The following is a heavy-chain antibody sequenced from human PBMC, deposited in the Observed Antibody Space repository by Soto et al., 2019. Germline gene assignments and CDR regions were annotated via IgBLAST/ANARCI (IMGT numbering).Heavy chain of an antibody. CDR2: IHYNGNT. CDR3: AREGNLGRWLQPLDF. Sequence: SETLSLTCTVSGDSISAYSWSWVRQPPGKGLEWIGNIHYNGNTKYNPSLKSRVTMSIDTSKNQFSMKMISVTAADTAKYFCAREGNLGRWLQPLDFWGQGTLVTVS. J-gene: IGHJ4*02. CDR1: GDSISAYS. D-gene: IGHD5-12*01. V-gene: IGHV4-59*01.